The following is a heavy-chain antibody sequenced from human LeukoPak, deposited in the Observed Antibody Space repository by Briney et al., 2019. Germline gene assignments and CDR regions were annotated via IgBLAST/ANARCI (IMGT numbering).Heavy chain of an antibody. J-gene: IGHJ5*02. CDR1: GGSISSSSYY. Sequence: SETLSLTCTVSGGSISSSSYYWGWIRQPPGKGLEWIGSVYYSGSTYYNPSLKSRVTISVDTSKNQFSLKLSSVTAADTAVYYCARHRAVAGGDNWFDPWGQGTLVTVSS. CDR2: VYYSGST. CDR3: ARHRAVAGGDNWFDP. D-gene: IGHD6-19*01. V-gene: IGHV4-39*01.